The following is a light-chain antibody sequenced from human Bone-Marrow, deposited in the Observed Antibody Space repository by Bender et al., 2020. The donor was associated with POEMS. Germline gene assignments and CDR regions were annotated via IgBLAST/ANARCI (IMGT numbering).Light chain of an antibody. V-gene: IGLV2-14*03. J-gene: IGLJ2*01. CDR1: NSDIGAYNY. CDR2: DVS. CDR3: CSYARSSSFDVV. Sequence: QSALTQPASVSASPGQSITISCTGTNSDIGAYNYVAWYQHHPDKAPKLIISDVSNRASGVPSRIFASKSGNTASLTISGLQAEDEADYYCCSYARSSSFDVVFGGGTKLTVL.